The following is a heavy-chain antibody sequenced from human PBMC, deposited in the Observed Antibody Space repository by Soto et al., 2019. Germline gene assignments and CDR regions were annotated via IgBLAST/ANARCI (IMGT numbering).Heavy chain of an antibody. D-gene: IGHD6-13*01. V-gene: IGHV4-59*01. CDR2: IYYSGST. J-gene: IGHJ4*02. CDR3: ARSGIVTTGTDYFDY. Sequence: TLSLTCTVSGGSISSYLWSWIRQPPGKGLEWIGYIYYSGSTNYNPSLKSRVTMSVDTSKNQFYLKLSSVTAADTALYYCARSGIVTTGTDYFDYWGQGIQVTVSS. CDR1: GGSISSYL.